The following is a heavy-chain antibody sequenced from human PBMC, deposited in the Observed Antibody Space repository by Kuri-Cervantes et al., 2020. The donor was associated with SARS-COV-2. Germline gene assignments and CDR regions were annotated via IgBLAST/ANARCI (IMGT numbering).Heavy chain of an antibody. CDR1: GFTFSNYA. D-gene: IGHD3-22*01. CDR3: ARVGYYDSSGYYTNKGYFDY. CDR2: ISSNGGGT. J-gene: IGHJ4*02. Sequence: GESLKISCSASGFTFSNYAMHWVREAPGGGLEYVSAISSNGGGTYYADSVKGRFTISRDNAKNSLYLQMNSLRAEDTAVYYCARVGYYDSSGYYTNKGYFDYWGQGTLVTVSS. V-gene: IGHV3-64*04.